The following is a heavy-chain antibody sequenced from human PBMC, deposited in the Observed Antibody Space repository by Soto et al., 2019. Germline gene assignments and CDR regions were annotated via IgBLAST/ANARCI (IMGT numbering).Heavy chain of an antibody. J-gene: IGHJ4*02. Sequence: ESGPTLVNPTQTLTLTCTFSGFSLSTRGVGVGWIRQPPGKALEWLALIYWDDDKRYRPSLKSRLTISKDTSKNQVVLTLTKLDTVDTATYYCARGGWTTYYSPFFDYWGQATLVTVSS. CDR3: ARGGWTTYYSPFFDY. CDR2: IYWDDDK. D-gene: IGHD3-10*01. V-gene: IGHV2-5*02. CDR1: GFSLSTRGVG.